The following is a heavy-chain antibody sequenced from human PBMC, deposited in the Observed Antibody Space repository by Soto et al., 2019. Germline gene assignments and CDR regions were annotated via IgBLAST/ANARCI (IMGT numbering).Heavy chain of an antibody. D-gene: IGHD6-13*01. CDR1: GDSVSSNSAA. CDR2: TYYRSKWYN. CDR3: ATSAAAGIDYYYGMDV. Sequence: SPTLSLTCAISGDSVSSNSAAWNWIRQSPSRGLEWLGRTYYRSKWYNDYAVSVKSRITINPDTSKNQFSLQLNSVTPEDTAVYYCATSAAAGIDYYYGMDVWGQGTTVTVSS. V-gene: IGHV6-1*01. J-gene: IGHJ6*02.